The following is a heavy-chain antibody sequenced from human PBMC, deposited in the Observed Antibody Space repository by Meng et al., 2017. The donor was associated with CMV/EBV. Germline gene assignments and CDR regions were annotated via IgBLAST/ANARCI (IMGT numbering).Heavy chain of an antibody. Sequence: KVSCKGSGYSFTSYWIVWVRQTPGKGLEWMGSVYPGDSDTRYSPSFQGQVTLSADNSIRTAHLQWSSLKASDTAMYYCARSFRFGYSSPTGYCYYGMDVWGQGTTVTVSS. CDR2: VYPGDSDT. D-gene: IGHD5-24*01. CDR3: ARSFRFGYSSPTGYCYYGMDV. J-gene: IGHJ6*02. CDR1: GYSFTSYW. V-gene: IGHV5-51*01.